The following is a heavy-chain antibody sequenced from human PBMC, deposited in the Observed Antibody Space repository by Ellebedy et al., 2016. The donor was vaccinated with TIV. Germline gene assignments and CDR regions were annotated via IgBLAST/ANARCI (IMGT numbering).Heavy chain of an antibody. J-gene: IGHJ4*02. V-gene: IGHV3-33*02. D-gene: IGHD3-22*01. Sequence: GGSLRLXCAASGFTFSHYGMHWVRQAPGKGLEWVAVIWYDGNNKYYADSVKGRFTISRDSSTNTLFLQMNSLRAEDTAMYYCARGDDTSGHYGLWTYWGQGILVTVSS. CDR2: IWYDGNNK. CDR3: ARGDDTSGHYGLWTY. CDR1: GFTFSHYG.